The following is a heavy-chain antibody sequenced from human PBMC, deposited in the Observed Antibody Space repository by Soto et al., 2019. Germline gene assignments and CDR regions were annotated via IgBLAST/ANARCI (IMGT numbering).Heavy chain of an antibody. CDR3: AKNRGSGKPFYYDMDD. CDR2: IRSDGDRT. CDR1: GLTFSGYA. Sequence: EVQLLESGGGLVQPGGSLRLSCAGSGLTFSGYAMTWVRQLPGKRLEWVSSIRSDGDRTSYADSVEGRFTILRDDSKNTVYLQMDSLGAEDTDVYHCAKNRGSGKPFYYDMDDWGQGTTVTVSS. J-gene: IGHJ6*02. D-gene: IGHD3-10*01. V-gene: IGHV3-23*01.